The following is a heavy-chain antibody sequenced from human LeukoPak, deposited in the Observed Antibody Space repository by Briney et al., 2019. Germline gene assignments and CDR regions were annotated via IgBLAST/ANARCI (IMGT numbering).Heavy chain of an antibody. CDR2: ISDSGFGT. Sequence: GGSLRLSCAASRFTFSSYSMSWVRQAPGKGLEWVSAISDSGFGTYYADSVKGRFTISRDNSKNTLYLQMHSLRAEDSAVYYCAKAQQLVRNGMDVWGQGTTVTVSS. J-gene: IGHJ6*02. V-gene: IGHV3-23*01. D-gene: IGHD6-13*01. CDR3: AKAQQLVRNGMDV. CDR1: RFTFSSYS.